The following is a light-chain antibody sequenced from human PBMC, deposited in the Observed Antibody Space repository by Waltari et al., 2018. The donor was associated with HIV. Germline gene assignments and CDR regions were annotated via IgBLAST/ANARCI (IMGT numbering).Light chain of an antibody. J-gene: IGLJ1*01. Sequence: QSALTQPASVSGSPGQSITISCTGTSSDIGGYYYVSWYQQHPDKAPKLMIFEVSNRPPGVSNRFSGSKSGNTASLTISGLQAEDEADYYCSSYTSISTSYVFGTGTKVTVL. V-gene: IGLV2-14*01. CDR3: SSYTSISTSYV. CDR2: EVS. CDR1: SSDIGGYYY.